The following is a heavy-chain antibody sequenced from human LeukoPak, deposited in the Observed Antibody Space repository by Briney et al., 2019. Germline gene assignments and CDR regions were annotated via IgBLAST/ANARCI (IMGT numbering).Heavy chain of an antibody. J-gene: IGHJ4*02. CDR3: ARDPVEWELLLDY. D-gene: IGHD1-26*01. Sequence: GGSLRLSCAASGFTFSSYWMGWVRQAPGKRLEWVADMNIDGSEKYYADSAKGRFTISRDNARNSVYLQMNSLRVEDTAVYYCARDPVEWELLLDYWGQGTLVTVSS. CDR1: GFTFSSYW. CDR2: MNIDGSEK. V-gene: IGHV3-7*01.